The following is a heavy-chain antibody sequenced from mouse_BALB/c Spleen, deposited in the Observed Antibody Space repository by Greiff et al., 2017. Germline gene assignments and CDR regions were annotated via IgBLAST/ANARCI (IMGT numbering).Heavy chain of an antibody. V-gene: IGHV1S135*01. J-gene: IGHJ3*01. CDR3: ATTMITTAWFAY. CDR2: IDPFNGGT. Sequence: EVQLQQSGPELMKPGASVKISCKASGYSFTSHYMHWVKQSHGKSLEWIGYIDPFNGGTSYNQKFKGKATLTVDKSSSTAYMHLSSLTSEDSAVDYCATTMITTAWFAYWGQGTLVTVSA. D-gene: IGHD2-4*01. CDR1: GYSFTSHY.